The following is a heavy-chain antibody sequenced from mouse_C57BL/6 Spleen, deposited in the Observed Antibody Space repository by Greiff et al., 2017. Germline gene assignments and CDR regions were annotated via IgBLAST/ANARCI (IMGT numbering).Heavy chain of an antibody. D-gene: IGHD2-3*01. Sequence: KRVESEGGLVQPGSSMKLSCTASGFTFSDYYMAWVRQVPEKGLEWVANINYDGSSTYYLDSLKSRFIISRDNAKNILYLQMSSLKSEDTATYYCARGDDATFAYWGQGTLVTVSA. CDR3: ARGDDATFAY. CDR2: INYDGSST. CDR1: GFTFSDYY. V-gene: IGHV5-16*01. J-gene: IGHJ3*01.